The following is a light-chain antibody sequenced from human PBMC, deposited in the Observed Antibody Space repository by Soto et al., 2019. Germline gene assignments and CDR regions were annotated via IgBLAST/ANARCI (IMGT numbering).Light chain of an antibody. Sequence: QSVLTQAPSASGTPGQRVTISCSGSSSNIGSNFVYWYQKFPGTAPKVLIYRNDQRPSGVPDRFSGSKSGTSASLAISGLRSEDESDDYCAVWDDSLNGSVAFGGGTKLTVL. V-gene: IGLV1-47*01. CDR3: AVWDDSLNGSVA. CDR2: RND. CDR1: SSNIGSNF. J-gene: IGLJ2*01.